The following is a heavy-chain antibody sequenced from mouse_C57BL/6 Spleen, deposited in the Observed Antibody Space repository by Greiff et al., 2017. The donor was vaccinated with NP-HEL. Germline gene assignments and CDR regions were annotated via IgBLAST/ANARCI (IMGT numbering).Heavy chain of an antibody. CDR1: GYSFTGYY. D-gene: IGHD2-4*01. CDR3: ARGSFYYDYDGYYFDY. Sequence: EVQVVESGPELVKPGASVKISCKASGYSFTGYYMNWVKQSPEKSLEWIGEINPSTGGTTYNQKFKAKATLTVDKSSSTAYMQLKSLTSEDSAVYYCARGSFYYDYDGYYFDYWGQGTTLTVSS. V-gene: IGHV1-42*01. J-gene: IGHJ2*01. CDR2: INPSTGGT.